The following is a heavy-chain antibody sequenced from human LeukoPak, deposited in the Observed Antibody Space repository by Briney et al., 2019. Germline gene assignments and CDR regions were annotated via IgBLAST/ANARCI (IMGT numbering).Heavy chain of an antibody. J-gene: IGHJ6*02. V-gene: IGHV3-23*01. CDR1: GFTFSSYA. D-gene: IGHD3-16*01. CDR3: AEGRGRYSSFASGSMDV. CDR2: ISGSGGST. Sequence: GGSLKLSCAASGFTFSSYAMSWVRQAPGHGLEWVCAISGSGGSTYYAACEKGRFTISRENSKNTLYLQTNSLRAEDTAVYYCAEGRGRYSSFASGSMDVWGQGTPVTVSS.